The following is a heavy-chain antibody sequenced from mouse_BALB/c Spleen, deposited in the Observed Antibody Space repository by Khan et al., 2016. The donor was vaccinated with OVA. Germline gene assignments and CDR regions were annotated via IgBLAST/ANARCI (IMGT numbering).Heavy chain of an antibody. J-gene: IGHJ3*01. Sequence: QVQLQQSGAELARPGASVKLSCKASGYTFTDYYINWVKQRTGQGLEWIGEISPGSGDTHYNERFKGKATLTADKSSRTAYMQLSSLTSEASAVYFCARRNYFGYTFAYWGQGTLVTVSA. D-gene: IGHD1-2*01. CDR1: GYTFTDYY. CDR3: ARRNYFGYTFAY. V-gene: IGHV1-77*01. CDR2: ISPGSGDT.